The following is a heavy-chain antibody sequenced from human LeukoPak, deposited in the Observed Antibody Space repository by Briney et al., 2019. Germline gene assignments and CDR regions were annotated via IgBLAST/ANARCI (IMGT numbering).Heavy chain of an antibody. V-gene: IGHV1-46*01. J-gene: IGHJ4*02. Sequence: ASVKVSCKASGYTFTSYGISRVGQAPGQGLEWMGIINPSGGSTSYAQKFQGRVTMTRDTSTSTVYMELSSLRSEDTAVYYCARVSLPLKGYCSSTSCYRSRSPLDYWGQGTLVTVSS. CDR1: GYTFTSYG. D-gene: IGHD2-2*01. CDR3: ARVSLPLKGYCSSTSCYRSRSPLDY. CDR2: INPSGGST.